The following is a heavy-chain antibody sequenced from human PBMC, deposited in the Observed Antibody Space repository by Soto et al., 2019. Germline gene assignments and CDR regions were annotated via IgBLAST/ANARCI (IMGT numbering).Heavy chain of an antibody. D-gene: IGHD6-19*01. V-gene: IGHV1-18*01. CDR2: ISAYNGNT. J-gene: IGHJ3*02. CDR3: ASAGSGWPKVAFDI. CDR1: GYTFTSYG. Sequence: ASVKVSCKACGYTFTSYGISWVRQAPGQGLEWMGWISAYNGNTNYAQKLQGRVTMTTDTSTSTAYMELRSLRSDDTAVYYCASAGSGWPKVAFDIWGQGTMVTVSS.